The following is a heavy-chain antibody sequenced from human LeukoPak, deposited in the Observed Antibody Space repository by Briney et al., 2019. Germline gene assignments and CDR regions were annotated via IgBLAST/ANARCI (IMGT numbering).Heavy chain of an antibody. CDR3: AKGDMIVVVPRWDI. J-gene: IGHJ3*02. Sequence: LAGGSLRLSCAASGFTFSSYAMNWVCQAPGKGLEWVSSISGSGGSTYYADSVRGRFTISRDNSKNTLYLQMNSLRAEDTAPYYCAKGDMIVVVPRWDIWGQGTMVTVSS. CDR2: ISGSGGST. V-gene: IGHV3-23*01. D-gene: IGHD3-22*01. CDR1: GFTFSSYA.